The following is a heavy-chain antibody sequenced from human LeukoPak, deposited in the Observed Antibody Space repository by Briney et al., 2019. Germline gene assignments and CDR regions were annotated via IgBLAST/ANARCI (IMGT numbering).Heavy chain of an antibody. D-gene: IGHD1-1*01. V-gene: IGHV4-59*08. CDR1: GGSISSYY. CDR2: ISYSGRT. J-gene: IGHJ5*02. Sequence: SETLSLTCTVSGGSISSYYWSWIRQPPGKGLVWSGYISYSGRTDYNPSLKSRVTISLHTSMNQFSLRLTSVTAADTPVYYCARSLDGTAWSSSDLWGQGAMVTVSS. CDR3: ARSLDGTAWSSSDL.